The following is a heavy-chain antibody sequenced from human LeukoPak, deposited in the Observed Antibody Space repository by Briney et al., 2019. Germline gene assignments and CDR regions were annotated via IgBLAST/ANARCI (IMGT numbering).Heavy chain of an antibody. J-gene: IGHJ3*02. D-gene: IGHD3-22*01. CDR2: INPNSGGT. CDR1: GYTFTGYF. V-gene: IGHV1-2*06. CDR3: ARESRGTSGYYYDSSAPLEAFDI. Sequence: ASVKVSCKASGYTFTGYFIHWVRQAPGQGLEWVGRINPNSGGTNFAQKFQGRVTMTRDTSVTTAYMELNRLRSDDTAVYYCARESRGTSGYYYDSSAPLEAFDIWGQGTMVTVSS.